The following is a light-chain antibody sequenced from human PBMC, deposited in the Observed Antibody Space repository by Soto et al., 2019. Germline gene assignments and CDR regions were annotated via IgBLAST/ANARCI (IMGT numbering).Light chain of an antibody. Sequence: QSALTQPPSVSGSPGQSVTISCTGTSSDVGSYNRVSWYQQPPGTAPKLIIYEVTNRPSGVPVRFSGSKSANMASLTISGRQAEDEADSYCASYTSSRVWVFGGGTKLTVL. CDR2: EVT. CDR1: SSDVGSYNR. J-gene: IGLJ3*02. V-gene: IGLV2-18*02. CDR3: ASYTSSRVWV.